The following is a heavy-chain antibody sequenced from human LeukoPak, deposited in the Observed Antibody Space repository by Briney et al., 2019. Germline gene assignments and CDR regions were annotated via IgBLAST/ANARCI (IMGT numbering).Heavy chain of an antibody. V-gene: IGHV4-4*02. CDR1: GGSISSSNW. Sequence: NPSETLSLTCAVSGGSISSSNWWSWVRQPPGKGLEWIGEIYHSGSTNYNPSLKSRVTISVDKSKNQFSLKLSSVTDADTAVYYCARLSRIVVVPAAIYYYYYMDVWGKGTTVTVSS. CDR3: ARLSRIVVVPAAIYYYYYMDV. CDR2: IYHSGST. D-gene: IGHD2-2*01. J-gene: IGHJ6*03.